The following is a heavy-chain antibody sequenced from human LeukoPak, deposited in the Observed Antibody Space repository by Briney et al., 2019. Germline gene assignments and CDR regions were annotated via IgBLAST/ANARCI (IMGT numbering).Heavy chain of an antibody. CDR3: AKDRLSGYYFVGGFFDY. V-gene: IGHV3-23*01. J-gene: IGHJ4*02. D-gene: IGHD3-22*01. CDR2: ISGSSGST. CDR1: GFTFSSYA. Sequence: GGSLRLSCAASGFTFSSYAMSRVRQAPGKGLEWVSAISGSSGSTYYADSVKGRFTTSRDNHKNTLYLQMNSLRAEDTAVYYCAKDRLSGYYFVGGFFDYWGQGTLVTVSS.